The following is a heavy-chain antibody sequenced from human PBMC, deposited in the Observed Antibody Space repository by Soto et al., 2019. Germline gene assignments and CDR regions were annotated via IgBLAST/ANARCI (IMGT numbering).Heavy chain of an antibody. D-gene: IGHD2-2*01. CDR3: ARGCSSTSCYYYYGMDV. J-gene: IGHJ6*02. Sequence: EVQLVESGGGLVQPGGSLRLSCAASGFTFSSYRMNWVRQAPGKGLEWVSYISSSSSTIYYADSVKGRFTISRDNAKNSLYPQMNSLRAEDTAVYYCARGCSSTSCYYYYGMDVWGQGTTVTVSS. CDR1: GFTFSSYR. V-gene: IGHV3-48*01. CDR2: ISSSSSTI.